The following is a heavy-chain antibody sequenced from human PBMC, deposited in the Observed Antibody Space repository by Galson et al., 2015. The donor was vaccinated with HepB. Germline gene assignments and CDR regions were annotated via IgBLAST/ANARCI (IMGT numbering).Heavy chain of an antibody. J-gene: IGHJ6*03. CDR1: GYTFTTYW. V-gene: IGHV5-10-1*01. CDR2: IDPSDSYT. CDR3: ARTGALIYYMDV. Sequence: QSGAEVKKPGESLKISCKGSGYTFTTYWISWVRQMPGKGLEWMGRIDPSDSYTNYSPSFQGHVTISADKSISTAYLQWSSLKASDTAMYYCARTGALIYYMDVWAKGPRSPSP. D-gene: IGHD1-1*01.